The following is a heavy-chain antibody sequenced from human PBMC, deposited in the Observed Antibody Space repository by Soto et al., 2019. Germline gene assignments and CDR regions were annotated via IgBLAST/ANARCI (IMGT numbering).Heavy chain of an antibody. CDR2: LYYSGST. CDR1: GGSVNTDNYY. D-gene: IGHD3-10*01. CDR3: ARDSREFSSSGGLNV. J-gene: IGHJ6*02. V-gene: IGHV4-61*01. Sequence: QVQLQESGPGLVKPSETLSLTCTVSGGSVNTDNYYWTWIRQPPGKRLEWIGSLYYSGSTNYNPSLKSRVTISVDTSKSQFSLKLSSETAADTAVYFCARDSREFSSSGGLNVWGQGTTVTVSS.